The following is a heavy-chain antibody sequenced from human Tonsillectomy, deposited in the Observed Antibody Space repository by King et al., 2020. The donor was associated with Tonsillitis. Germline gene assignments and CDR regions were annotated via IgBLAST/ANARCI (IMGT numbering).Heavy chain of an antibody. CDR2: VYFGGRT. D-gene: IGHD3-10*01. J-gene: IGHJ4*02. CDR1: GTSIGNYY. V-gene: IGHV4-59*01. Sequence: VQLQESGPGLVKPSETLSLICRVSGTSIGNYYWSWIRQSPGKGLEWIGYVYFGGRTKYSPSFTSRVTISEDTSKKEISLSLRSLTAADTGIYYCARDYGSGTYYNRPLYYWGQGTLVIVPS. CDR3: ARDYGSGTYYNRPLYY.